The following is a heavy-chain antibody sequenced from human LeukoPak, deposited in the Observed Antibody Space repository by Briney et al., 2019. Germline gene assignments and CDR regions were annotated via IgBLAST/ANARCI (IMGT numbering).Heavy chain of an antibody. CDR1: GYSFTTYW. D-gene: IGHD3-16*02. CDR2: IDPSDSYT. J-gene: IGHJ4*02. V-gene: IGHV5-10-1*01. CDR3: TRVIHLGELSLYDY. Sequence: GESLKISCKGSGYSFTTYWITWVRQMPGKGLEWMGRIDPSDSYTNYSPSFQGHVTISADKSISTAYLQWSSLKASDTAMYYCTRVIHLGELSLYDYWGQGTLVTVSS.